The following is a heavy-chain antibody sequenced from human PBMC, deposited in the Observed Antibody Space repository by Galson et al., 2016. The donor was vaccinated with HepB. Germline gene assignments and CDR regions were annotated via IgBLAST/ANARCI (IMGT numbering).Heavy chain of an antibody. D-gene: IGHD3-10*01. CDR2: IIPAFRIR. V-gene: IGHV1-69*04. CDR1: GGTSTNYS. Sequence: SVKVSCKASGGTSTNYSISWVRQAPGQGLEWMGRIIPAFRIRTYAQKFKGRVTITADKSTTTTYMELNGLRSEDTAMYYCAREPFHYGSGTYHPIEYWGQGTLVTVSS. J-gene: IGHJ4*02. CDR3: AREPFHYGSGTYHPIEY.